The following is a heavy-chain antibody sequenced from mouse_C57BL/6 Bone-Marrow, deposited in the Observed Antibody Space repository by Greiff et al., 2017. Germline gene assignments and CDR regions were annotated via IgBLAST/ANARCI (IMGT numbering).Heavy chain of an antibody. CDR1: GYTFTSYW. CDR2: INPSNGGT. V-gene: IGHV1-53*01. J-gene: IGHJ2*01. CDR3: ASYYYSGTYFDY. Sequence: QVQLKQPGTELVKPGASVKLSCKASGYTFTSYWMHWVKQRPGQGLEWIGNINPSNGGTNYNEKFKSKATLTVDKSSSTSYMQLSSLTSEDSAVYYCASYYYSGTYFDYWGQGTTLTVSS. D-gene: IGHD1-1*01.